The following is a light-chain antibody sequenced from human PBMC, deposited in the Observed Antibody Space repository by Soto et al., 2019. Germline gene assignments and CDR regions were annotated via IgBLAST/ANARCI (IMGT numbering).Light chain of an antibody. CDR3: QHYRTS. V-gene: IGKV3-20*01. J-gene: IGKJ4*01. CDR1: QSVSSSY. CDR2: GAS. Sequence: EIVLTQSPGTLSLSPGERATLSCRASQSVSSSYLAWYQQKPGQPPRLLIFGASSRATGIPDRFTGSGSGTDFTLTLTRLELEDFAVYYCQHYRTSFGGGTKVEIK.